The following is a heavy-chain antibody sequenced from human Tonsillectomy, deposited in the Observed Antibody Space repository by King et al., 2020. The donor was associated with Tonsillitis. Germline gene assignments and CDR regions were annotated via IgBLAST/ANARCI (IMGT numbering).Heavy chain of an antibody. CDR1: GFTFSNHG. J-gene: IGHJ4*02. V-gene: IGHV3-30*02. Sequence: QLVQSGGGVVQPGGSLRLSCAASGFTFSNHGMHWVRQAPGKGLEWVAFIRYDGSNKYYADSVKGRFTISRDTSKNTLYLQMNSLRAEDTAVYYCAKDSVWFGELFSGFDFWGLGTLVTVSS. D-gene: IGHD3-10*01. CDR3: AKDSVWFGELFSGFDF. CDR2: IRYDGSNK.